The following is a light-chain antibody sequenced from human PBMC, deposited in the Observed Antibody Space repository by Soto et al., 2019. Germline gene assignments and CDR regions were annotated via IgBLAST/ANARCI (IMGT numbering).Light chain of an antibody. Sequence: VLTQPPSVSRAPGQRVTISCTGSSSNIGTGYDVHWYQQLPGTAPKLLIYGNSNRPSGVPDRFSGSKSGTSASLAITGLQAEDEADYYCQSFDSSRFYVFGTGTKVTVL. V-gene: IGLV1-40*01. CDR2: GNS. CDR1: SSNIGTGYD. CDR3: QSFDSSRFYV. J-gene: IGLJ1*01.